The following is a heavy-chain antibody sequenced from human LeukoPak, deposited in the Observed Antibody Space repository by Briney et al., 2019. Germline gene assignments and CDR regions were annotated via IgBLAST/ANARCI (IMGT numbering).Heavy chain of an antibody. Sequence: PSETLSLTCAVYGGSFSGYYWSWIRQPPGKGLEWIGEINHSGSTNYNPSLKSRVTISVDTSKNQFPLKLSSVTAADTAVYYCASSRGYSYGLTFDYWGQGTLVTVSS. J-gene: IGHJ4*02. CDR2: INHSGST. CDR3: ASSRGYSYGLTFDY. CDR1: GGSFSGYY. V-gene: IGHV4-34*01. D-gene: IGHD5-18*01.